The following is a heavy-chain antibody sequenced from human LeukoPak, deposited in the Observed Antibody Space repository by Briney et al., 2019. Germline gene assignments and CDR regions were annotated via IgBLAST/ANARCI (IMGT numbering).Heavy chain of an antibody. CDR3: ASGYGTDSVFDY. V-gene: IGHV1-69*04. J-gene: IGHJ4*02. Sequence: SVKVSCKASGGTFSSYAISWVRQAPGQGLEWMGRIILILGIANYAQKFQGRVTITADKSTSTAYMELSSLRSEDTAVYYCASGYGTDSVFDYWGQGTLVTVSS. D-gene: IGHD5-12*01. CDR2: IILILGIA. CDR1: GGTFSSYA.